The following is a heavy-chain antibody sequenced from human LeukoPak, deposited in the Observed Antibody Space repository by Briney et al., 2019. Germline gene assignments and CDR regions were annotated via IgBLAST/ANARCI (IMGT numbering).Heavy chain of an antibody. CDR2: INWNGDST. Sequence: GGSLRLSCAGSGFTFDDYGMSWVRQAPGKGLEWVSGINWNGDSTDYADSVKGRFTISRDNAKNSLYLQMNSLRAEDTAVYYCAKQGRDWLRDYYYYMDVWGTGTTVTISS. CDR3: AKQGRDWLRDYYYYMDV. V-gene: IGHV3-20*04. D-gene: IGHD3-9*01. J-gene: IGHJ6*03. CDR1: GFTFDDYG.